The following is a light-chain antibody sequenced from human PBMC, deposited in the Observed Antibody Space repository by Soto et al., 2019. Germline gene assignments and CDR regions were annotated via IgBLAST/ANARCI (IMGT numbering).Light chain of an antibody. Sequence: VLTQPPSASGTPGQRVTISCSGSNSNIGSNPVHWYQQFPGTAPKVLIYSNYQRPSGVPDRFSGSKSGTSASLAISGLQSEDEADYYCAAWDDRLSDLLFGGGTK. CDR3: AAWDDRLSDLL. CDR2: SNY. V-gene: IGLV1-44*01. J-gene: IGLJ2*01. CDR1: NSNIGSNP.